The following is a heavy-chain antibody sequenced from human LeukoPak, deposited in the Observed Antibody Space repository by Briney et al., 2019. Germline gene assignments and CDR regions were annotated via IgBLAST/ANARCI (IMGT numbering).Heavy chain of an antibody. CDR1: GFTFSSYA. Sequence: GGSLRLSCAASGFTFSSYAMNWVRQAPGKGLEWVSAISSSGGSTYYADSVKGRFTISRDNSKNTLYLQMNSLRAEDTAVYYCARDPGYNWNLGDAFDIWGQGTMVTVSS. J-gene: IGHJ3*02. V-gene: IGHV3-23*01. CDR2: ISSSGGST. CDR3: ARDPGYNWNLGDAFDI. D-gene: IGHD1-1*01.